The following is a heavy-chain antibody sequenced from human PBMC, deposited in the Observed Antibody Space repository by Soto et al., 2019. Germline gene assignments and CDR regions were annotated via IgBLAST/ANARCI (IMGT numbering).Heavy chain of an antibody. CDR2: IYTSGST. Sequence: SAPLSLTFTVSGGSISSYYWSWIRQPSGKGLEWIGRIYTSGSTNYNPSLKSRVTMSVDTSKNQFSLKLSSVTAADTAVYYCARSQLVPRPYYFDYWGQGTLVTVSS. V-gene: IGHV4-4*07. D-gene: IGHD6-6*01. CDR3: ARSQLVPRPYYFDY. J-gene: IGHJ4*02. CDR1: GGSISSYY.